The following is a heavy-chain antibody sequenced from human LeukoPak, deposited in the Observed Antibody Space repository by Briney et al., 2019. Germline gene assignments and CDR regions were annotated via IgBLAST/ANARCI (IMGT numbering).Heavy chain of an antibody. V-gene: IGHV4-59*12. Sequence: SETLSLICTVSGGSISSYCWSWIRQPPGKGLEWIGYIYYTGSTNYNPSLKSRVTISVDTSKNQISLKLSSVTAADTAVYYCARDLGGYSSGSYYYIMDVWGKGTTVTVSS. D-gene: IGHD5-18*01. CDR2: IYYTGST. CDR1: GGSISSYC. CDR3: ARDLGGYSSGSYYYIMDV. J-gene: IGHJ6*03.